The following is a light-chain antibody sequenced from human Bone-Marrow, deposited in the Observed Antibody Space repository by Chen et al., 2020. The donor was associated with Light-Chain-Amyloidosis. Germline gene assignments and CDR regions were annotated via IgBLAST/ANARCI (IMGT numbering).Light chain of an antibody. CDR2: RAT. Sequence: SYELTQPPSVSVSPGQTARITCSGDDLPTKYAYWYQQKPGQAPVLVIHRATERPSGISERFSGSSSGTTATLTISGVQAEDVADYHCQSADSSGTYEVIFGGGTKLTVL. J-gene: IGLJ2*01. CDR3: QSADSSGTYEVI. CDR1: DLPTKY. V-gene: IGLV3-25*03.